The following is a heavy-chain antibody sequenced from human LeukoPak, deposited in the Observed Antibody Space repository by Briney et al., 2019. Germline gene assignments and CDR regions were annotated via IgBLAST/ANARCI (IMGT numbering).Heavy chain of an antibody. CDR2: FDLEDGET. V-gene: IGHV1-24*01. D-gene: IGHD2-15*01. J-gene: IGHJ6*02. CDR1: GSTLTELS. Sequence: ASEKVSCKVSGSTLTELSMHWVRQAPGKGLERMGGFDLEDGETIYAQKFQDRVTMAEDTSTDTAYIELSSLRSEVTAVDYCARMYCSRGSCCPLVCYYAMDVWGQGTTVTVSS. CDR3: ARMYCSRGSCCPLVCYYAMDV.